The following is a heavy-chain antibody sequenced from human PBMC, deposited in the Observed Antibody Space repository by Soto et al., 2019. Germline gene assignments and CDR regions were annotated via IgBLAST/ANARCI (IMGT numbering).Heavy chain of an antibody. J-gene: IGHJ4*02. CDR3: ARDESGTYSIDY. CDR1: GFTFSRYT. CDR2: ISGGGGTM. Sequence: EVQVVESVGGSVQPGGSLRLSCAASGFTFSRYTMNWVRQAPGKGLEWLSYISGGGGTMSYADSVKGRVTISRDNAKNSLYLQMDSLRAEDTAVYYCARDESGTYSIDYWGQGTLVTVSS. D-gene: IGHD1-26*01. V-gene: IGHV3-48*04.